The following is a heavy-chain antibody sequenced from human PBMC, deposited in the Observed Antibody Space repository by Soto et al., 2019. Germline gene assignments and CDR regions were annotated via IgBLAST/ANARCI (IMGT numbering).Heavy chain of an antibody. CDR2: IYYSGIT. D-gene: IGHD4-17*01. V-gene: IGHV4-30-4*01. J-gene: IGHJ5*02. Sequence: SETLSLTCTVSCGSVSSADHYWSWIRQTPGKGLEWIGYIYYSGITYYTPSLKSRVSMTVDTSKNQFSLKLHSVTAADTAIYYCARDLNDYPNWFDPWGQGILVTVSS. CDR3: ARDLNDYPNWFDP. CDR1: CGSVSSADHY.